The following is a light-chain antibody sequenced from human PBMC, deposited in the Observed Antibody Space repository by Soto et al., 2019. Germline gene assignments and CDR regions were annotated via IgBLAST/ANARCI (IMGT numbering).Light chain of an antibody. V-gene: IGKV3-15*01. CDR1: QSVRSN. CDR2: GAS. Sequence: EIVMTQSPATLSVSPGERATLSCRASQSVRSNLAWYQQKPGQAPRLLIYGASTRATGIPARFGGSGSGTEFTLTISSLQSEDFAIYYCQQYNNWPPWTFGQETKVEIK. CDR3: QQYNNWPPWT. J-gene: IGKJ1*01.